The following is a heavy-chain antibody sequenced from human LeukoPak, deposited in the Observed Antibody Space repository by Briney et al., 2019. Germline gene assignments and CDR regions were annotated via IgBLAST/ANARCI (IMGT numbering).Heavy chain of an antibody. Sequence: ASVKVSCKASGGTFSSYAISWVRQAPGQGLEWMGWINPNSGGTNYAQKFQGRVTMTRDTSISTAYMELSRLRSDDTAVYYCARGYCSSTSCYAGDYWGQGTLVTVSS. J-gene: IGHJ4*02. CDR2: INPNSGGT. CDR1: GGTFSSYA. D-gene: IGHD2-2*01. V-gene: IGHV1-2*02. CDR3: ARGYCSSTSCYAGDY.